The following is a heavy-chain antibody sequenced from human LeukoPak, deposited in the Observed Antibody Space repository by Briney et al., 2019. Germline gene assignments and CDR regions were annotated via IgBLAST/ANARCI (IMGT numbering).Heavy chain of an antibody. CDR3: ARIDSSGYYFDY. Sequence: ASVKVSCKASGYTFTGYYMHWVRQAPGQGLEWMGRINPNSGGTNYAQKFQGGVTMTRDTSISTAYMELSRLRSDDTAVYYCARIDSSGYYFDYWGQGTLVTVSP. D-gene: IGHD3-22*01. J-gene: IGHJ4*02. CDR1: GYTFTGYY. V-gene: IGHV1-2*06. CDR2: INPNSGGT.